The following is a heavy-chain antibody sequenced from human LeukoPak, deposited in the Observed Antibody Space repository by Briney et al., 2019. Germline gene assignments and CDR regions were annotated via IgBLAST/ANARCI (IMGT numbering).Heavy chain of an antibody. CDR3: ARDVQQLVDY. CDR1: GFTFDDYA. CDR2: ISWNSGSI. Sequence: GGSLRLSCAASGFTFDDYAMHWVRQAPGKSLEWVSGISWNSGSIGYADSVKGRFTISRDNAKNSLYLQMNSLRAEDTAVYYCARDVQQLVDYWGQGTLVTVSS. D-gene: IGHD6-13*01. J-gene: IGHJ4*02. V-gene: IGHV3-9*01.